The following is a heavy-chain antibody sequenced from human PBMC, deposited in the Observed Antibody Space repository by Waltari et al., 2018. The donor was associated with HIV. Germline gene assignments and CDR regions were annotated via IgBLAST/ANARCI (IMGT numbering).Heavy chain of an antibody. CDR2: VNDSGST. CDR3: ARVPTLVYFDY. D-gene: IGHD2-8*02. V-gene: IGHV4-34*01. Sequence: QVQLQQWGAGLLKTSETLPLTCAVYGGSFSGYHWSWIRQPPGKGLGWIGEVNDSGSTKYNPSLKSRATISADTSKNQFSLKLSSVTAADTAVYYCARVPTLVYFDYWGQGNLVTVSS. J-gene: IGHJ4*02. CDR1: GGSFSGYH.